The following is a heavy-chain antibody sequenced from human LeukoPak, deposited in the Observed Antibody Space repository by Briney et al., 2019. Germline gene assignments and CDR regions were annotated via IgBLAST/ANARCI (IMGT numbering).Heavy chain of an antibody. CDR2: IYSGGTT. V-gene: IGHV3-66*02. CDR3: ARSWDARLNFDY. D-gene: IGHD1-26*01. J-gene: IGHJ4*02. Sequence: EGSLGLSCAASGFTISRNYMNWVRQAPGKGLEWVAVIYSGGTTYYADSVKGRFTISTDNSKNTLYLQMDSLRVEDTAVYYCARSWDARLNFDYWGQGTLVTVFS. CDR1: GFTISRNY.